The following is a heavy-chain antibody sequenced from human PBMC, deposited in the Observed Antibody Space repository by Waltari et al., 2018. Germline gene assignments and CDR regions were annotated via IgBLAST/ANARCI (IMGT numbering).Heavy chain of an antibody. CDR1: EFTFSSYA. CDR3: ARDYCDRTYCHGMDV. CDR2: LSYNERNI. D-gene: IGHD3-22*01. V-gene: IGHV3-30*04. Sequence: QVQLVESGGGVVQPGRSLRLSCGASEFTFSSYAMHWVRQAPGNGLECGAFLSYNERNIYYVDSVKGRFTISRDNSKKMLYLQMNSLRAEDTAVYYCARDYCDRTYCHGMDVWGQGTTVTVSS. J-gene: IGHJ6*01.